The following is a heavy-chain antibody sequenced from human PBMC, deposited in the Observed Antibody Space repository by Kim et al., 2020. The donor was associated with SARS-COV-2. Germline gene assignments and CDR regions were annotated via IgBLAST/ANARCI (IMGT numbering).Heavy chain of an antibody. CDR1: GFTFDDYT. CDR2: IRWDGGRT. J-gene: IGHJ6*02. Sequence: AGSLRLSCAASGFTFDDYTMHWVRQAPGKGLEWVSLIRWDGGRTYYADSVKGRFIISIDNSKNSLYLQMNSLRTEDTALYYCAKDILSSEPGSSGWYNYYYGMDVWGQGSTVTVSS. V-gene: IGHV3-43*01. D-gene: IGHD6-19*01. CDR3: AKDILSSEPGSSGWYNYYYGMDV.